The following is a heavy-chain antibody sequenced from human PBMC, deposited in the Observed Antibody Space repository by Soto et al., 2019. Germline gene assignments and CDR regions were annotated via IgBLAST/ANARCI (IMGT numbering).Heavy chain of an antibody. CDR2: IYPGGSDT. CDR1: RYSFTSYW. V-gene: IGHV5-51*01. D-gene: IGHD3-22*01. CDR3: ARQKDYYGSSGYYYGFDY. J-gene: IGHJ4*02. Sequence: PXGFMNISSKGSRYSFTSYWLGRVRKIPGKGMEWMGIIYPGGSDTRYSPSFQGQVTISADKSISTAYLQWSGLKAADTAMYYCARQKDYYGSSGYYYGFDYWGQGTLVTVSS.